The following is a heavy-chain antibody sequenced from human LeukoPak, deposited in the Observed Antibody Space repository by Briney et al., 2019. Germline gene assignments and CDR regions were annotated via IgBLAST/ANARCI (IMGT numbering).Heavy chain of an antibody. J-gene: IGHJ5*02. CDR3: ARHLFYTTFDIWFDP. D-gene: IGHD2/OR15-2a*01. Sequence: PSETLSLTCTVSGGSISSSSYYWGWIRQPPGKGLEWIGSIYYSGSTYYNPSLKSRVTISVDTSKNQFSLKLSSVTAADTAVYYCARHLFYTTFDIWFDPWGQGTLVTVSS. V-gene: IGHV4-39*01. CDR1: GGSISSSSYY. CDR2: IYYSGST.